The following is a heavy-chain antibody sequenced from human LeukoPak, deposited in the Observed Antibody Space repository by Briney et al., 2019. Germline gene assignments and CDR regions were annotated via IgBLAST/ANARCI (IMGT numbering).Heavy chain of an antibody. CDR1: GLRIRHNS. Sequence: GGSLRLACVASGLRIRHNSMNWVRQAPGKGLEWIAYISTTGSTTYYADSAKGRFTIARDNDKNSLYLQMDSLKTEDTAVYFCARDSYGGWDAFDMWGQGTRVVVSS. J-gene: IGHJ3*02. D-gene: IGHD2-15*01. CDR3: ARDSYGGWDAFDM. V-gene: IGHV3-48*01. CDR2: ISTTGSTT.